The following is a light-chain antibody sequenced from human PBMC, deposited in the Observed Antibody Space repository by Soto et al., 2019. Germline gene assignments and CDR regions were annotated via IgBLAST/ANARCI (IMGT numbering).Light chain of an antibody. CDR3: QQYENLPT. J-gene: IGKJ5*01. V-gene: IGKV1-33*01. CDR1: QNINNY. Sequence: DIQMTQSPSSLSASVGDRVTITCQASQNINNYLNWYQQKPGRAPKLLIYDASNLEAGVPSRFRGSGSGTDFTFTISRLRPEDSATYYCQQYENLPTCGQGTRLEIK. CDR2: DAS.